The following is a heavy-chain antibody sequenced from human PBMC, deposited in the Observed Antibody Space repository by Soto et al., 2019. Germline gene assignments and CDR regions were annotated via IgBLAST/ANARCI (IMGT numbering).Heavy chain of an antibody. V-gene: IGHV1-69*01. J-gene: IGHJ4*02. D-gene: IGHD4-17*01. CDR1: GGTLISYA. CDR2: IIPGFGTA. Sequence: VQLVQSGAEVKKPGSSVKVSCKASGGTLISYAISWVRQAPGRGLEWMGGIIPGFGTANYTQKFQGRVTITADEYTSTAYLELSSLRSEDTALYYCARGGVTTYLTALDYWGQGTLVTSSS. CDR3: ARGGVTTYLTALDY.